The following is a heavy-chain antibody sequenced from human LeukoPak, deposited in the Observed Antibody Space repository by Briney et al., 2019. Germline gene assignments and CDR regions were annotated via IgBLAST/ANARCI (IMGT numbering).Heavy chain of an antibody. Sequence: GGSLRLSCAASGFTFSSYWMSWVRQAPGKGLEWVANIKQDGSEKYYVDSVKGRFTISRDNAKNSLYLQMNTLRAEDTAVYYCAKATLRYFDWQSLEYWGQGTLVTVSS. CDR2: IKQDGSEK. CDR3: AKATLRYFDWQSLEY. D-gene: IGHD3-9*01. CDR1: GFTFSSYW. V-gene: IGHV3-7*01. J-gene: IGHJ4*02.